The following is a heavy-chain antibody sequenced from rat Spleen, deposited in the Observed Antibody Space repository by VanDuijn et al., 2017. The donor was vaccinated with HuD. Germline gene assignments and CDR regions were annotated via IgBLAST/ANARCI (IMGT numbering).Heavy chain of an antibody. V-gene: IGHV5-27*01. CDR1: GFTFTNYY. CDR2: ISTVGDNT. J-gene: IGHJ2*01. Sequence: EVQLVESGGGLVQPGGSLRLSCAASGFTFTNYYLAWVRQAPTKGLEWVAYISTVGDNTSYRDSVKGRFTISRDNAKSTLYLQLDSLRSEDTATYYCATDTFYDGTYYPGGFDYWGQGVMVTVSS. CDR3: ATDTFYDGTYYPGGFDY. D-gene: IGHD1-12*02.